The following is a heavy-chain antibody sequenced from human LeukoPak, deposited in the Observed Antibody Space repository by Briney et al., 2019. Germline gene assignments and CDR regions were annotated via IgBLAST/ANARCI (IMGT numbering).Heavy chain of an antibody. CDR3: ARDPLRRYDY. CDR1: GFTFSTYW. CDR2: IKEDGRET. J-gene: IGHJ4*02. Sequence: GGSLRLSCAASGFTFSTYWMSWVRQAPGKGLEWVATIKEDGRETYYVDSVKGRFTISRDIAKNSLYLQMSRLRAEDTAVYYCARDPLRRYDYWGQGTLLTVSS. V-gene: IGHV3-7*01.